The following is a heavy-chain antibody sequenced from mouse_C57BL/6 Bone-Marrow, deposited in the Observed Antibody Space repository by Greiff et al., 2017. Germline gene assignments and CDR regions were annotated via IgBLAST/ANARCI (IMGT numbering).Heavy chain of an antibody. D-gene: IGHD1-1*01. CDR3: AYYYGSSDY. CDR1: GYTFTDYY. V-gene: IGHV1-19*01. Sequence: EVKLVESGPVLVKPGASVKMSCKASGYTFTDYYMNWVKQSHGKSLEWIGVINPYNGGTSYNQKFKGKATLTVDKSSSTAYMELNSLTSEDSAVYYCAYYYGSSDYWGQGTTLTVSS. CDR2: INPYNGGT. J-gene: IGHJ2*01.